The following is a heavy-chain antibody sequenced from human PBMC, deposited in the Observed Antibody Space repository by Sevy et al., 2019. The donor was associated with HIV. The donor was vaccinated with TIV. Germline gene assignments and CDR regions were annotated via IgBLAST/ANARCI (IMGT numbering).Heavy chain of an antibody. Sequence: ASVKVSCKASGYTFTSYAMHWVRQAPGQRLEWMGWINAGNGNTKYSQKFQGRVTITRDTSASTAYMELSSLRSEDTAVYYCARQYGVQFHLNLLYYWGQGTLVTVSS. V-gene: IGHV1-3*01. J-gene: IGHJ4*02. CDR1: GYTFTSYA. CDR3: ARQYGVQFHLNLLYY. D-gene: IGHD3-10*01. CDR2: INAGNGNT.